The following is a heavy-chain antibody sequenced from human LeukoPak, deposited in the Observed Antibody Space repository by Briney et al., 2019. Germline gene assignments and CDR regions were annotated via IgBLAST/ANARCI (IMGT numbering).Heavy chain of an antibody. CDR3: ATDLHSISDIVGATSPFDY. CDR1: GYTFTGYY. V-gene: IGHV1-2*02. CDR2: INPNSGGT. J-gene: IGHJ4*02. Sequence: GASVKVSCKASGYTFTGYYMHWVRQAPGQGLEWMGWINPNSGGTNYAQKFQGRVTMTEDTSTDTAYMELSSLRSEDTAVYYCATDLHSISDIVGATSPFDYWGQGTLVTVSS. D-gene: IGHD1-26*01.